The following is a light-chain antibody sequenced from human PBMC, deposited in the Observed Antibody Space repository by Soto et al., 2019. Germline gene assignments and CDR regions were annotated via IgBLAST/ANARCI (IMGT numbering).Light chain of an antibody. CDR1: NIGSKS. J-gene: IGLJ1*01. CDR2: DDA. V-gene: IGLV3-21*02. CDR3: QVWDSSSDHTKV. Sequence: SYDLTQPPSVSVAPGQTARITCGGHNIGSKSVHWYQKRPGQAPVLVVYDDADRPSGIPERFSGSNSWNTATLTISRVEAGDEADYYCQVWDSSSDHTKVFGTGTKVTVL.